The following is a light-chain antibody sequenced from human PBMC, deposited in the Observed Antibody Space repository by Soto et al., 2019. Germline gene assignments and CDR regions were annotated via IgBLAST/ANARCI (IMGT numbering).Light chain of an antibody. CDR3: QQDTDWLIA. CDR2: AAS. V-gene: IGKV3-15*01. CDR1: QSINSN. Sequence: SPADRSVSPWDKSTLSGRASQSINSNLAWYQQQPGQAPRLLIYAASTRATAVPDRFSGRGSGTDFTLTITRPQSDDFAVYFCQQDTDWLIAFGQGARLEI. J-gene: IGKJ5*01.